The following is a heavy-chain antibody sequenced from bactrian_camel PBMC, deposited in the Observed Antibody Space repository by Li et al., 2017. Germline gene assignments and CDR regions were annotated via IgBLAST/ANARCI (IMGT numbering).Heavy chain of an antibody. CDR3: AAGPWYTDEYKY. CDR2: IYRGGLLT. D-gene: IGHD6*01. J-gene: IGHJ4*01. V-gene: IGHV3S1*01. CDR1: RYLYC. Sequence: HVQLVESGGGSVQRGGSLRLSCAASRYLYCLAWFRQAPGKEREGVAAIYRGGLLTVYDNSVKGRFTISRDNAKNTMYLQMNNLAPEDTALYYCAAGPWYTDEYKYWGQGTQVTVS.